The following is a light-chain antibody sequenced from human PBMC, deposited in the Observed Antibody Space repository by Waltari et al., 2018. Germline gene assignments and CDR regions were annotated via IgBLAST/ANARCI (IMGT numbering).Light chain of an antibody. J-gene: IGKJ1*01. CDR1: QGINNW. Sequence: DIQMTQSPSSVSAAVGDRVTITCRTSQGINNWLAWYQQKPGKAPQLLIYASSSLQSGVPARFSGSRAGTDFTRTISSLQPEDFAPYYCQQANILLLPLGQGNQVEIK. CDR2: ASS. V-gene: IGKV1-12*01. CDR3: QQANILLLP.